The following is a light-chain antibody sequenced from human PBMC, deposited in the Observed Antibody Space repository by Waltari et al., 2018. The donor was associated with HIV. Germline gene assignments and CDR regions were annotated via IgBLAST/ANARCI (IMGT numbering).Light chain of an antibody. CDR2: GAF. Sequence: DIQMTQSPSSLSASIGDTVPTPCRASQDISNSVSWFQQQPGKVPKLLVHGAFTLQRGVPSRFSGSGSGTDYTLTISGLQAEDFATYFCQQYYGVPLTFGGGTRVDI. CDR1: QDISNS. V-gene: IGKV1-NL1*01. J-gene: IGKJ4*01. CDR3: QQYYGVPLT.